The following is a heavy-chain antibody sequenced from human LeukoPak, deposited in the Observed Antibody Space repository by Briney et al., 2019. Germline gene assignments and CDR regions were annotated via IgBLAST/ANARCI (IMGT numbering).Heavy chain of an antibody. CDR3: ARGYDRNGYQSPGFDY. CDR2: IYPSGDS. CDR1: GGSISSGSFY. Sequence: MPSQTLSLTCTVSGGSISSGSFYWSWIRQTAGKGLEWIGRIYPSGDSQYSPSFRSRATISLDTRNQFSLKLSSVTAADTAVYFCARGYDRNGYQSPGFDYWGQGALVNVSS. D-gene: IGHD3-22*01. V-gene: IGHV4-61*02. J-gene: IGHJ4*02.